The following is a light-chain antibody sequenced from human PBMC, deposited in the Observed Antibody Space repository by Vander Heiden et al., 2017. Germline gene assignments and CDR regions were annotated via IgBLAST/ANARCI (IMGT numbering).Light chain of an antibody. CDR1: NIGSKS. CDR3: QVWDSSSDVV. Sequence: SYVLTPPPSVSVAPRQTARITCGGNNIGSKSVHWYQQKPGQAPVLVVYDDSERPSGIPERFSGSNSGNTATLTISRVEAGDEADYYCQVWDSSSDVVFGGGTKLTVL. V-gene: IGLV3-21*02. CDR2: DDS. J-gene: IGLJ2*01.